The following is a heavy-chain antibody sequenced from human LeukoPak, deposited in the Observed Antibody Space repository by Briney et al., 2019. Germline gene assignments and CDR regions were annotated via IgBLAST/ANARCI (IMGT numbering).Heavy chain of an antibody. CDR1: GFTFSDAW. V-gene: IGHV3-15*07. D-gene: IGHD7-27*01. CDR3: TTGNWGPY. Sequence: GGSLRLSCAASGFTFSDAWMNWVRQAPGKGLEWVGRIKRKTDAGTTDYAAPVKGRFTISRDDSKNTLYLQMNSQKTEDTAVYYCTTGNWGPYWGQGTLVTVSS. CDR2: IKRKTDAGTT. J-gene: IGHJ4*02.